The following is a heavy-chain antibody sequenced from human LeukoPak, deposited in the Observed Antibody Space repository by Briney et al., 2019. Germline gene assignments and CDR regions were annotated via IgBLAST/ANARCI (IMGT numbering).Heavy chain of an antibody. J-gene: IGHJ4*02. CDR2: ISSSSSYI. V-gene: IGHV3-21*01. D-gene: IGHD6-19*01. CDR3: ARVSAVAGDY. Sequence: PGGSLRLSCAASGFTFSSYSMNWVRQAPGKGLEWVSSISSSSSYIYYADSVKGRFTISRDNAKNSLYLQMNSLKAEDTAVYYCARVSAVAGDYWGQGTLVTVSS. CDR1: GFTFSSYS.